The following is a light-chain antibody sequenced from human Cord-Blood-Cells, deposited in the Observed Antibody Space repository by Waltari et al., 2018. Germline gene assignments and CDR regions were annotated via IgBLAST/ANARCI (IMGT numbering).Light chain of an antibody. Sequence: SYELTQPPSVSVSPGQTASITCSGDNLGAKSACWYQQKPGQSPVLVIYQDSKRPSGIPELFSGSNSGNTATLTISGTQAMDEADYYCQAWDSSTYVFGTRTKVTVL. J-gene: IGLJ1*01. V-gene: IGLV3-1*01. CDR1: NLGAKS. CDR3: QAWDSSTYV. CDR2: QDS.